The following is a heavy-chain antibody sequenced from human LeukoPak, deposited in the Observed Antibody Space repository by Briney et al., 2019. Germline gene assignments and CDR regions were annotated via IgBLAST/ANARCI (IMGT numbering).Heavy chain of an antibody. CDR2: VSGSGGST. CDR1: GFTFRSYA. Sequence: GGSLRLSCAASGFTFRSYAMAWVRQAPGKGLEWVSVVSGSGGSTYYADSVKGRFAISRDNSKNTVYLQMNSLRAEDTAVYYCAPRGDPPGTDVWGQGTTVTVSS. V-gene: IGHV3-23*01. J-gene: IGHJ6*02. D-gene: IGHD3-10*01. CDR3: APRGDPPGTDV.